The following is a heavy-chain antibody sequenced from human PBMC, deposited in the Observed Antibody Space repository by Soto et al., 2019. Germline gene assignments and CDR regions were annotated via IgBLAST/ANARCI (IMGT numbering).Heavy chain of an antibody. D-gene: IGHD2-8*01. Sequence: SETLSLTCTVSGGSISSGGYYWSLIRQHPGKCLEWIGYISYSRSTCYNPSLKSRGTISVDTAKNQFSRKPISGTGADKAVDYCARGNGAGGNFDYWGQGTLVTVS. J-gene: IGHJ4*02. CDR3: ARGNGAGGNFDY. CDR2: ISYSRST. CDR1: GGSISSGGYY. V-gene: IGHV4-31*03.